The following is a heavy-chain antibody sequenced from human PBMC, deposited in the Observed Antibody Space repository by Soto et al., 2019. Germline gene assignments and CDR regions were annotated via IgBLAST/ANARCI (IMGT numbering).Heavy chain of an antibody. Sequence: QVQLVQSGAEVKKPGASVKVSCKASGYTFTDYYIHWVRQAPGQGLEWMGWINPNSGGTNYAQKFQGRVTMTRDTSINTAYMDLSRLRSADTAVYYCAKSYSNSRSAWLDPWGQGTLVTVSS. CDR3: AKSYSNSRSAWLDP. V-gene: IGHV1-2*02. CDR2: INPNSGGT. D-gene: IGHD4-4*01. J-gene: IGHJ5*02. CDR1: GYTFTDYY.